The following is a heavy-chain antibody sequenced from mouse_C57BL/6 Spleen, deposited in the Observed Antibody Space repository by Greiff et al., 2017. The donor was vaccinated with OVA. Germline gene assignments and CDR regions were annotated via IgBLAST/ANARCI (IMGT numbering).Heavy chain of an antibody. CDR1: GFSLTSYG. V-gene: IGHV2-4*01. CDR2: IWSGGST. J-gene: IGHJ3*01. Sequence: QVQLKESGPGLVQPSQSLSITCTVSGFSLTSYGVHWVRQPPGKGLEWLGVIWSGGSTDYNAAFISRLSISKDNSKSQVFFKMNSLQADDTAIYYCASYYGSSWGFAYWGQGTLVTVSA. CDR3: ASYYGSSWGFAY. D-gene: IGHD1-1*01.